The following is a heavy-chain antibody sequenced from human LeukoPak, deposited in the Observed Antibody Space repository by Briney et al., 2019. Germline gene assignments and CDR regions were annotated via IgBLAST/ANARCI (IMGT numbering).Heavy chain of an antibody. CDR2: ISSSSSTI. Sequence: GGSLRLSCAASGFTFSSYSMNWVRQAPGKGLEWVSYISSSSSTIYYADSVKGRFTISRDKAKNSLYLQMNSLRAEDTAVYYCARALRITMVRDWGQGTLVTVSS. D-gene: IGHD3-10*01. J-gene: IGHJ4*02. V-gene: IGHV3-48*01. CDR1: GFTFSSYS. CDR3: ARALRITMVRD.